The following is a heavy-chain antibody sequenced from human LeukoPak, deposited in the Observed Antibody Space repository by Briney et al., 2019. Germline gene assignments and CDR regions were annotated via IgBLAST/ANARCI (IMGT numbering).Heavy chain of an antibody. CDR2: ISGSGGST. CDR1: GVTFSSYA. Sequence: GGSLRLSCAASGVTFSSYAMSWVRQAPGKGLEWVSAISGSGGSTYYADSVKGRFTISRDNSKNTLYLQMNSLRAEDTAVYYCAKSYVVVPAAPWGKGTTVTVSS. D-gene: IGHD2-2*01. CDR3: AKSYVVVPAAP. V-gene: IGHV3-23*01. J-gene: IGHJ6*04.